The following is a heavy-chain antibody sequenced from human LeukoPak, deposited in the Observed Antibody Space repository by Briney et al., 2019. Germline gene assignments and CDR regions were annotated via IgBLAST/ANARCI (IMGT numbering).Heavy chain of an antibody. V-gene: IGHV3-23*01. Sequence: GGSLRLSCAASGFTFTSYAMTWVRQAPGKGLEWVSLISGSGDNTYYADSVKGRFTISRDNSKNTLYLQMNSLRADDTAVYYCARGFSEDYGDYFDYWGQGTLVTVSS. CDR1: GFTFTSYA. D-gene: IGHD4-17*01. CDR2: ISGSGDNT. CDR3: ARGFSEDYGDYFDY. J-gene: IGHJ4*02.